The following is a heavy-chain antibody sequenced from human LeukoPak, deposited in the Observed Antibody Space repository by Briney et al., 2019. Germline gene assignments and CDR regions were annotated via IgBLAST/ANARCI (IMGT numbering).Heavy chain of an antibody. CDR2: ISSSSSTI. Sequence: SGGSLRLSCAASGFTFSSYSMNWVRQAPGKGLEWVSYISSSSSTIYYADSVKGRFTISRDNAKNSLYLQMNSLRAEDTAVYYCARDLRFLERSFRDYDAFDIWGQGTMVTVSS. CDR3: ARDLRFLERSFRDYDAFDI. CDR1: GFTFSSYS. J-gene: IGHJ3*02. V-gene: IGHV3-48*01. D-gene: IGHD3-3*01.